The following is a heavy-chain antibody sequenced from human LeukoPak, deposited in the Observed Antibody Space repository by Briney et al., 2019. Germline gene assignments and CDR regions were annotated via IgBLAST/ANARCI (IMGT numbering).Heavy chain of an antibody. CDR2: INDSGGRT. V-gene: IGHV3-23*01. J-gene: IGHJ4*02. CDR3: AKGKVNHLGAFDQ. D-gene: IGHD1-26*01. CDR1: GFTFSTFV. Sequence: PGGSLRLSCAASGFTFSTFVMSWVRQAPGKGLEWVSGINDSGGRTHYADSVKDRFIISRDNSKNTFYLQMNSLRVDDTATYYGAKGKVNHLGAFDQWGQGTLVTVSS.